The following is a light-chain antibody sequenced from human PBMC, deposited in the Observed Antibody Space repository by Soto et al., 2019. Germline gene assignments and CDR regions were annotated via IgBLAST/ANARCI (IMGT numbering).Light chain of an antibody. J-gene: IGKJ4*01. V-gene: IGKV3-11*01. CDR2: DVS. Sequence: EIVLTQYPATLSLSPGERVTLSSRASQNIGFELGWYQQKPGQAPRLLIYDVSGRATGVPARFSASGSGTDFTLTISSLEPEDFAVYYCQQRHRWPITFGGGTKVEIK. CDR3: QQRHRWPIT. CDR1: QNIGFE.